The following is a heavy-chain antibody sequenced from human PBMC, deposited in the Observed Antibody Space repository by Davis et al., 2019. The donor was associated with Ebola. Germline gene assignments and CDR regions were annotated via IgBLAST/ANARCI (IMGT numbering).Heavy chain of an antibody. CDR3: ARLAWTPKGFDY. Sequence: HSQTLSLTCDISGDSVSSNSGAWNWIRQSPSRGLEWLGRTYYSSKWYKDYAVSVKSRITINLDTSKNQLSLQLNSVTPEDTAVYYCARLAWTPKGFDYWGQGTLVTVSS. V-gene: IGHV6-1*01. CDR1: GDSVSSNSGA. CDR2: TYYSSKWYK. J-gene: IGHJ4*02. D-gene: IGHD3/OR15-3a*01.